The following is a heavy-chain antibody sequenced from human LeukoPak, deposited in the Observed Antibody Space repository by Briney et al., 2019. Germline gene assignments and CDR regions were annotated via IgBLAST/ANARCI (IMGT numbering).Heavy chain of an antibody. Sequence: VASVTVSCTASGYIFTAYYLHWVRQAPGQKPEWMGWIKANSGDTNYAQKFQGRVTMTRDTSISTVYMELSGLTADDTAVYYCTRVGDDYPYWGQGTLVTVSS. CDR3: TRVGDDYPY. D-gene: IGHD5-24*01. J-gene: IGHJ4*02. CDR1: GYIFTAYY. CDR2: IKANSGDT. V-gene: IGHV1-2*02.